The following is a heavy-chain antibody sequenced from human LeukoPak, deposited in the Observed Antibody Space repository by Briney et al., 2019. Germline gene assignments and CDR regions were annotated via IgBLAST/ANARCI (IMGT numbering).Heavy chain of an antibody. CDR1: GFTFSSYA. J-gene: IGHJ4*02. CDR3: AKVFYYGSGSFIFDC. D-gene: IGHD3-10*01. Sequence: PGGSLRLSCAASGFTFSSYAMTWVRQAPGKGLEWVSSISDSAGNTYYPDSVKGRFTISRDNSKHTLFLQMSSLGAEDTAVYYSAKVFYYGSGSFIFDCWGQGTLVTVSS. V-gene: IGHV3-23*01. CDR2: ISDSAGNT.